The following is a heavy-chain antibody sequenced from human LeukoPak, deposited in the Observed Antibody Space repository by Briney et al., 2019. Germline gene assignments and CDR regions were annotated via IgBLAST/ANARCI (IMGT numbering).Heavy chain of an antibody. D-gene: IGHD3-22*01. V-gene: IGHV5-51*01. CDR1: GYSFTSYW. Sequence: GESLKISCKGSGYSFTSYWIGWVRQMPGKGLEWMGIIYPDDSDTRYSPSFQGQVTISADKSISTAYLQWSSLKASDTAMYYCARQSFGVYYYDSSGYYNPFDYWGQGTLVTVSS. CDR3: ARQSFGVYYYDSSGYYNPFDY. J-gene: IGHJ4*02. CDR2: IYPDDSDT.